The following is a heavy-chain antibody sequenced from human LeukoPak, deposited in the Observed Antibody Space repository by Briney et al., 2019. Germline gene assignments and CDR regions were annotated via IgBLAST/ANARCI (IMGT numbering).Heavy chain of an antibody. CDR3: ARAVTVTPAGRY. CDR2: ISAYNGNT. CDR1: GYTFTSYG. Sequence: ASVTVSCTASGYTFTSYGISWVRQAPGQGLEWMGWISAYNGNTNYAQKLQGRVTVTTDTSTSTAYMELRSLRSDDTAVYYCARAVTVTPAGRYWGQGTLVTVSS. D-gene: IGHD4-17*01. V-gene: IGHV1-18*01. J-gene: IGHJ4*02.